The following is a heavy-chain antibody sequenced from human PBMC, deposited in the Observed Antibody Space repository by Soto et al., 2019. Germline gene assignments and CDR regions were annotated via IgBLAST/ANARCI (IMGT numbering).Heavy chain of an antibody. Sequence: EVQLLESGGGLVQPGGSLRLFCAASGFTFSNYAMTWVRQAPGKGLEWVSTITSGGDTYFGDTVKGRFTISRDISKSTLYLQMGSLRAEDTAVYYCAKTDKFNSQSSGWANRFDSWGQGTLVTVSS. J-gene: IGHJ4*02. CDR2: ITSGGDT. D-gene: IGHD6-19*01. V-gene: IGHV3-23*01. CDR3: AKTDKFNSQSSGWANRFDS. CDR1: GFTFSNYA.